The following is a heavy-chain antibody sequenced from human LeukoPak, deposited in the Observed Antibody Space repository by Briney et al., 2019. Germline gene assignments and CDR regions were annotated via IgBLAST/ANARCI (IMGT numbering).Heavy chain of an antibody. V-gene: IGHV3-9*01. D-gene: IGHD6-13*01. CDR3: AKDIYGIAAAGPSNDHSLVGFDI. Sequence: GISLRLSCAASGFTFVDYAMHWVRQAAGKGLEGVSCISWNRGSIGYADSVKGRCTISRDNAKNSLYLQMNRLRAEDTALYYCAKDIYGIAAAGPSNDHSLVGFDIWGQGTMVTVSS. CDR1: GFTFVDYA. CDR2: ISWNRGSI. J-gene: IGHJ3*02.